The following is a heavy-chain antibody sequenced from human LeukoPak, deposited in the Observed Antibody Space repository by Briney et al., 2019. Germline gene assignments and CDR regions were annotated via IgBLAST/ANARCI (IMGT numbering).Heavy chain of an antibody. CDR3: ARGPITDIVVMYYFDY. CDR2: INPSGGST. V-gene: IGHV1-46*01. J-gene: IGHJ4*02. D-gene: IGHD5-12*01. CDR1: GYTFTSYC. Sequence: ASVKVSCTASGYTFTSYCMHWVRQAPGQGLEWMGIINPSGGSTSYAQKFQGRVTMTRDTSTSTVYMELSSLRSEDTAVYYCARGPITDIVVMYYFDYWGQGTLVTVSS.